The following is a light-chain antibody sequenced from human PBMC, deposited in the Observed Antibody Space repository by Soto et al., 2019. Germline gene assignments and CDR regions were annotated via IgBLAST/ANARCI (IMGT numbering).Light chain of an antibody. V-gene: IGKV1-5*03. CDR3: QQFDSYPWT. CDR2: KAS. Sequence: DIQMTQSPSTLSASVGDRVTITCRASQSISSWLAWYQQKPGKAPNLLIYKASTLEGGVPSRFSGSGSGTEFTLTIGSLQPDDFATYYCQQFDSYPWTFGQGTKVEIK. CDR1: QSISSW. J-gene: IGKJ1*01.